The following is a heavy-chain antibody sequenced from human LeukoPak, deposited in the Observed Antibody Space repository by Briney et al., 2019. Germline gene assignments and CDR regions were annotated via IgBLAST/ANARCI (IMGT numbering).Heavy chain of an antibody. D-gene: IGHD3-10*01. CDR1: GFTFSSHG. CDR2: ISNDGGNT. CDR3: ARDSSMLRGPLVIYYFDF. V-gene: IGHV3-74*01. Sequence: PGETLRLSCAASGFTFSSHGMNWVRQAPGKGLVWVSRISNDGGNTSYADSVKGRFTISRDNSKNTLYLQMNSLRVEDTAVYYCARDSSMLRGPLVIYYFDFWGQGTLVTVSS. J-gene: IGHJ4*02.